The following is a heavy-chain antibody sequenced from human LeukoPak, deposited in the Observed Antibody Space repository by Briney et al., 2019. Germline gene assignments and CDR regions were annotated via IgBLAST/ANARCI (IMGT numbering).Heavy chain of an antibody. D-gene: IGHD5-12*01. CDR2: ISWNSDTI. V-gene: IGHV3-9*01. Sequence: HPGGSLRLSCAASGFTFSSYGMSWVRQVPGKGLEWVSGISWNSDTIGLADSVKGRFTISRDNAKNSLYLQMNRLRAEDTALYYCATNGGGDSGYGNFDYWGQGTLVTVSS. CDR3: ATNGGGDSGYGNFDY. CDR1: GFTFSSYG. J-gene: IGHJ4*02.